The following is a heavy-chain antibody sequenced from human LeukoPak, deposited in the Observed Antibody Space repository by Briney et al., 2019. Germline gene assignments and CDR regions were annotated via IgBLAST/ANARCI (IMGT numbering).Heavy chain of an antibody. Sequence: SETLSLTCTVSGVSISSFYWSWIRQPAGKGLEWIGRIYSSGTTNYNPSLKSRVTMSVDTSKNQFSLNLSSVTAADTAVYYCARAGYCSGGNCYSYWFDPWGQGTLVTVSS. CDR3: ARAGYCSGGNCYSYWFDP. CDR1: GVSISSFY. D-gene: IGHD2-15*01. V-gene: IGHV4-4*07. J-gene: IGHJ5*02. CDR2: IYSSGTT.